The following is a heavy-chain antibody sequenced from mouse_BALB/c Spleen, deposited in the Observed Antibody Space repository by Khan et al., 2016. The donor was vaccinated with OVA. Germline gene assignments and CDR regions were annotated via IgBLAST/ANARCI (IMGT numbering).Heavy chain of an antibody. CDR3: ARKSYPDAMDY. CDR2: IWSDGTT. V-gene: IGHV2-6*02. CDR1: GFSLTDFG. Sequence: QVQLQESGPGLVAPSQSLSITCTVSGFSLTDFGVHWVRQPPGKGLEWLVLIWSDGTTTYNSPLTSRLRISKDTSKRQVILKMNSRQTDDTAMYYWARKSYPDAMDYWGQGTSVTVSA. J-gene: IGHJ4*01.